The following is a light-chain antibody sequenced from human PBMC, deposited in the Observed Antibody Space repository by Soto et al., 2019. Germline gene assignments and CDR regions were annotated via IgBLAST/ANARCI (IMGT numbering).Light chain of an antibody. J-gene: IGKJ1*01. CDR2: DAS. CDR3: HLYNHWLTWT. V-gene: IGKV3-11*01. CDR1: QSVSSY. Sequence: EIVLTQSPATLSLSPGERATLSCRASQSVSSYLLWYQQKPGQTPRLLIYDASNRATGIPARFSGSGSGTEFTLTISSLQSEDFAVYYCHLYNHWLTWTFGQGTKVDIK.